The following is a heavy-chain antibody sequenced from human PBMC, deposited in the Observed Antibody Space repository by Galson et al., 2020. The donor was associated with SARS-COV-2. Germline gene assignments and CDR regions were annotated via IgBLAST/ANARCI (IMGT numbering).Heavy chain of an antibody. D-gene: IGHD6-13*01. V-gene: IGHV4-59*01. CDR3: ARDGGTTAAGTGLKY. J-gene: IGHJ4*02. CDR2: ISYRGST. CDR1: GGSIRTYY. Sequence: SETLSLTCTVSGGSIRTYYWSWIRQPPGKGLEWNGYISYRGSTNYNPSLRSRVTISVDTSKNQFSLNLRSVTAADTAVYYCARDGGTTAAGTGLKYWGQGTLVTVSS.